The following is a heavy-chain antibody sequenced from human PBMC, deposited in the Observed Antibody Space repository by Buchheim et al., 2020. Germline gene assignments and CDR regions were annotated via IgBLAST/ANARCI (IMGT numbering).Heavy chain of an antibody. V-gene: IGHV1-69*04. CDR1: GGTFNSYA. CDR2: IIPILGIA. J-gene: IGHJ6*02. Sequence: QVQLVQSGAEVKKPGSSVKVSCKASGGTFNSYAISWVRQAPGQGLEWMGRIIPILGIANYAQKFQGRVTITADKSTSTAYMELSSLRSEDTAVYYCARDPYDFWSADYGMDVWGQGTT. CDR3: ARDPYDFWSADYGMDV. D-gene: IGHD3-3*01.